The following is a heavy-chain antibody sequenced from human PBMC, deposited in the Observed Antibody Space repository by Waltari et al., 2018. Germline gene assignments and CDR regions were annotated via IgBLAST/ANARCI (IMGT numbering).Heavy chain of an antibody. CDR2: IYYSGST. V-gene: IGHV4-59*01. Sequence: VQLVQSGAEVKKPGESLKISCKGSGYSFTSYWIGWVRQMPGKGLEWIGYIYYSGSTNYNPSLKGRVTISVDTSKNQFSLKLSSVTAADTAVYYCARGAAADPFDYWGQGTLVTVSS. J-gene: IGHJ4*02. CDR3: ARGAAADPFDY. CDR1: GYSFTSYW. D-gene: IGHD6-13*01.